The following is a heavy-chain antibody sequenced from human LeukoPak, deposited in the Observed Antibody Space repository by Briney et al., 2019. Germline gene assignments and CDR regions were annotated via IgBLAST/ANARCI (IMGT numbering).Heavy chain of an antibody. V-gene: IGHV3-48*03. CDR2: ISTGGITI. CDR1: GFSFTSYE. CDR3: ARQGYYYYGLDV. J-gene: IGHJ6*02. Sequence: GGSLRHSRAASGFSFTSYEMNWVRQAPGKGLEWVSYISTGGITIYYADSVKGRYTISRDNAKNSLYLQMNSLRAEDTAVYYCARQGYYYYGLDVWGQGSTDGVSS.